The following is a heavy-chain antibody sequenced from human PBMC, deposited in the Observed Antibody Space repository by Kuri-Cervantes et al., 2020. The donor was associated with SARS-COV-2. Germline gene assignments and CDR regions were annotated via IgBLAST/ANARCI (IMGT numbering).Heavy chain of an antibody. V-gene: IGHV3-30*04. CDR1: GFPFSDSA. J-gene: IGHJ3*02. CDR2: ISYDGSSK. CDR3: AREGNEDAFET. Sequence: GGFLRLPCAASGFPFSDSAMHWVRQAPGKGLGWVAFISYDGSSKDYADSVKGRLTISRDNSKNTLYLQMKSLRAEDTAVFYCAREGNEDAFETWGQGTRVTVSS.